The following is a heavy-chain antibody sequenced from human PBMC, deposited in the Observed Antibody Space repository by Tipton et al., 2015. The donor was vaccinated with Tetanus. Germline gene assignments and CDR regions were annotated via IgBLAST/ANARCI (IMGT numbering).Heavy chain of an antibody. D-gene: IGHD6-13*01. CDR1: GGSISSGGYF. CDR2: IYYSGDT. J-gene: IGHJ4*02. V-gene: IGHV4-31*03. Sequence: GLVKPSQTLSLTCSVSGGSISSGGYFWNWVRQHPGKGLEWIGSIYYSGDTYINPSLKSRITMSVDTTKKRISLRLASLMAADTAVYFCARSIAAAAVWPYDFWGQGTLVTVTS. CDR3: ARSIAAAAVWPYDF.